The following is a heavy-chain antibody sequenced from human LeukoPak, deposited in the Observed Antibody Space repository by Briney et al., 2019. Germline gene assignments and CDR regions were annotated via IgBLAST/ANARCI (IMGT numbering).Heavy chain of an antibody. CDR2: IHVSGSA. CDR1: GGAINSYY. J-gene: IGHJ5*02. CDR3: ARDSSISYGRDWFDP. D-gene: IGHD2-2*01. V-gene: IGHV4-4*07. Sequence: SETLSLTCTVSGGAINSYYWSWIRQTAGKGLEWIGRIHVSGSADYNPSLKSRATMSVDTSKNQFSLKLSSVIAADTAVYYCARDSSISYGRDWFDPWGQGTLVTVSS.